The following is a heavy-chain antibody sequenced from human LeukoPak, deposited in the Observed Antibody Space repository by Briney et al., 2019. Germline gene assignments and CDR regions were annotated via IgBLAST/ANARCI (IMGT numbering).Heavy chain of an antibody. CDR1: GYSFTSYW. CDR2: IYPGDSDT. CDR3: ARRGVRAAAGTAFDY. Sequence: PGESLKISXKGSGYSFTSYWIGWVRQMPGKGLEWMGIIYPGDSDTRYSPSFQGQVTISADKSISTAYLQWSSLKASDTAMYYCARRGVRAAAGTAFDYWGQGTLVTVSS. D-gene: IGHD6-13*01. V-gene: IGHV5-51*01. J-gene: IGHJ4*02.